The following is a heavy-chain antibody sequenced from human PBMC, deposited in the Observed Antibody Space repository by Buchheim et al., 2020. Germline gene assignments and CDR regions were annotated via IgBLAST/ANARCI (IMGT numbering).Heavy chain of an antibody. V-gene: IGHV3-33*01. J-gene: IGHJ5*02. CDR3: ARDRHCTATTCYNWFDP. Sequence: QVQLVESGGGVVQPGRSLRLSCAASGFAFNTYGMHWVRQAPGKGLEWVAFISYDASYTSYEDSVKGRFTISRDNSKNTLFLQINDLRTEDTAPYYCARDRHCTATTCYNWFDPWGQGTL. D-gene: IGHD2-8*02. CDR1: GFAFNTYG. CDR2: ISYDASYT.